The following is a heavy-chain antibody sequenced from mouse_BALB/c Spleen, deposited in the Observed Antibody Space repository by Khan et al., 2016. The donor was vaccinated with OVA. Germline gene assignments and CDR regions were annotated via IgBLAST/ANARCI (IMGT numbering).Heavy chain of an antibody. CDR1: GYSFSSDW. V-gene: IGHV1-9*01. D-gene: IGHD2-1*01. CDR2: ILPGSGST. CDR3: TRTGNYRDYFEY. J-gene: IGHJ2*01. Sequence: QVQLQQSGAELMKPGASVKISCKATGYSFSSDWTEWVKQRPGHGLEWIGEILPGSGSTNYNENFKGKATFTADTSSNKSYRQLNSLTTEDSAVYYCTRTGNYRDYFEYWGQGTTLTVSS.